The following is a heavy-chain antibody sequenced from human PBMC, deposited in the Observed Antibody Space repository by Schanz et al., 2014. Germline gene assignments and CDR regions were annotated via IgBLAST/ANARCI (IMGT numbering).Heavy chain of an antibody. J-gene: IGHJ4*02. V-gene: IGHV1-18*01. CDR2: IVPIAGIT. Sequence: QVQLVQSGAEVKKPGASVKVSCKASGYTFTSYGINWVRQAPGQGLEWMGRIVPIAGITNYAQRFQGRVTITADKSSDTAYMELSSLRSEDTAVYYCARGRGCYDYWGQGTLVTVSS. CDR1: GYTFTSYG. CDR3: ARGRGCYDY. D-gene: IGHD2-21*01.